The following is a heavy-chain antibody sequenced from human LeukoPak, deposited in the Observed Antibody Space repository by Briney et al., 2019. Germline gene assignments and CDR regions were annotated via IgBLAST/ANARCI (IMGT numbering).Heavy chain of an antibody. J-gene: IGHJ6*03. V-gene: IGHV1-2*02. D-gene: IGHD5-18*01. CDR1: GYTFTGYY. Sequence: GASVKVSCKASGYTFTGYYMHWVRQAPGQGLEWMGWINPNSGGTNYAQKFQGRVTMTRDTSISTAYMELSRLRSDDTAVYYCAIRGYSSKSKMISGYYMDVWGKGTTVTISS. CDR2: INPNSGGT. CDR3: AIRGYSSKSKMISGYYMDV.